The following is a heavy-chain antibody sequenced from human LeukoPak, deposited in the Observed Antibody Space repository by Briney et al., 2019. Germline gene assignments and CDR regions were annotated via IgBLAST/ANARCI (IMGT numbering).Heavy chain of an antibody. CDR1: GGSISSSSYY. D-gene: IGHD6-13*01. Sequence: PSETLSLTCTVSGGSISSSSYYWGWIRQPPGKGLEWIGSIYYSGSTYYNPSLKTRSTISVDTSKNQFSLKLSSVTAADTAVYYCARQAVGYSSSWRFDYWGQGTLVTVSS. V-gene: IGHV4-39*01. J-gene: IGHJ4*02. CDR3: ARQAVGYSSSWRFDY. CDR2: IYYSGST.